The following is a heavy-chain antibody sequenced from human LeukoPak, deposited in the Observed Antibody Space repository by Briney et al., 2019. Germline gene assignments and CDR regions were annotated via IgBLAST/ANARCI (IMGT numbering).Heavy chain of an antibody. D-gene: IGHD1-26*01. CDR3: GRNKWESTPWYFDL. CDR1: GGSISSYY. V-gene: IGHV4-4*07. J-gene: IGHJ2*01. Sequence: SETLSLTCTVSGGSISSYYWSWIRQPAGKGLEWIGRIYTSGSTNYNPSLKSRVTMSVDTSKNQFSLKLSSVTAADTAVYYCGRNKWESTPWYFDLWGRGTLVTVSS. CDR2: IYTSGST.